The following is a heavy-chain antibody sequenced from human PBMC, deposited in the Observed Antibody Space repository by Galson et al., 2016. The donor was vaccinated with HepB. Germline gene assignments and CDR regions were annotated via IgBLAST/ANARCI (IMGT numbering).Heavy chain of an antibody. CDR1: GGTFSTYA. Sequence: SVKVSCKAPGGTFSTYAFNWVRQAPGQGLEWMGGIIPILGTPNYAQNFQGRVTITADESTSTAYMELSSLRSEDTAVYYCARDGGGSGTSDFDYLGQGTLVTVSS. V-gene: IGHV1-69*13. CDR2: IIPILGTP. CDR3: ARDGGGSGTSDFDY. J-gene: IGHJ4*02. D-gene: IGHD2-2*01.